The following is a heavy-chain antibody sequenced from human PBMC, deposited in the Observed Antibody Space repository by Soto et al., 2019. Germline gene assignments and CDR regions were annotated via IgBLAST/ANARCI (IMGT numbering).Heavy chain of an antibody. V-gene: IGHV3-9*01. D-gene: IGHD3-3*01. J-gene: IGHJ6*03. CDR3: AKDITIFGVVTKNYYYYYYMDV. CDR2: ISWNSGSI. CDR1: GFTFDDYA. Sequence: SLRLSCAASGFTFDDYAMHWVRQAPGKGLEWVSGISWNSGSIGYADSVKGRFTISRDNAKNSLYLQMNSLRAEDTALYYCAKDITIFGVVTKNYYYYYYMDVWGKGTTVTVSS.